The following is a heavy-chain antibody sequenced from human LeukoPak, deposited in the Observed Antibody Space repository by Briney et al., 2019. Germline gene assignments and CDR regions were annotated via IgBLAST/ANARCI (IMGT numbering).Heavy chain of an antibody. V-gene: IGHV1-2*02. J-gene: IGHJ4*02. CDR1: GYTFTGYY. CDR2: TNPNSGGT. Sequence: GASVKVSCKASGYTFTGYYMHWVRQAPGQGLEWMGWTNPNSGGTNYAQKFQGRVTMTRDTSISTAYMELSRLRSDDTAVYYCARGDEYSSSSWYFDYWGQGTLVTVSS. CDR3: ARGDEYSSSSWYFDY. D-gene: IGHD6-6*01.